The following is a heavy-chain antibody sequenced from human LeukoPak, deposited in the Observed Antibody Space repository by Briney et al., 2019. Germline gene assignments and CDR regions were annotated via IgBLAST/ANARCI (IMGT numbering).Heavy chain of an antibody. D-gene: IGHD2-2*01. V-gene: IGHV3-73*01. CDR2: IRRKANSYAT. CDR3: TRPFDCSSTSCSFDP. Sequence: GGSLQLSCAASGFTFSGSAMHWVRQASGKGLEWVGRIRRKANSYATAYAASVKGRFTISRDDSKNTACLQMNSLKTEDTAVYYCTRPFDCSSTSCSFDPWGQGTLVTVSS. J-gene: IGHJ5*02. CDR1: GFTFSGSA.